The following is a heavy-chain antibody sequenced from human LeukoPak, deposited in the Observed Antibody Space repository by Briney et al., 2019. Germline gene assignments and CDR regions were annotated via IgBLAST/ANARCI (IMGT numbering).Heavy chain of an antibody. J-gene: IGHJ2*01. V-gene: IGHV4-30-4*01. CDR2: IYYSGST. Sequence: SETLSLTCTVSGGSISSGDYYWSWIRQPPGTGLEWIGYIYYSGSTYYNPSLKSRVTISVDTSKNQFSLKLSSVTAADTAVYYCARSPTRYFDLWGRGTLVTVSS. CDR3: ARSPTRYFDL. CDR1: GGSISSGDYY. D-gene: IGHD5-12*01.